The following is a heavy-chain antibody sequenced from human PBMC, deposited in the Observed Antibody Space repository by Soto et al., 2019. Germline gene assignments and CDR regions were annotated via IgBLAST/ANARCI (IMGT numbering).Heavy chain of an antibody. CDR3: ARADSYYYDSSGYPGY. CDR1: GFTFSSYA. D-gene: IGHD3-22*01. J-gene: IGHJ4*02. CDR2: ISYDGGNK. Sequence: GGSLSLACAASGFTFSSYAMHWVRQAPGKGLEWVAVISYDGGNKYYADSVKGRFTISRDNSKNTLYLQMNSLRAEDTAVYYCARADSYYYDSSGYPGYWGQGTLVTVSS. V-gene: IGHV3-30-3*01.